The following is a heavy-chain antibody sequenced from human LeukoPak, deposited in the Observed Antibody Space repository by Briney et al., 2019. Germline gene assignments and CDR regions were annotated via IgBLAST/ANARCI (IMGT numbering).Heavy chain of an antibody. CDR2: INHSGST. J-gene: IGHJ4*02. CDR1: GGSFSGYY. D-gene: IGHD1-26*01. V-gene: IGHV4-34*01. CDR3: ARHPKEVGAFFDY. Sequence: SETLSLTCAVYGGSFSGYYWSWIRQPPGKGLEWIGEINHSGSTNYNPSLKSRVTISVDTSKNQFSLKLSSVTAADTAVYHCARHPKEVGAFFDYWGQGTLVTVSS.